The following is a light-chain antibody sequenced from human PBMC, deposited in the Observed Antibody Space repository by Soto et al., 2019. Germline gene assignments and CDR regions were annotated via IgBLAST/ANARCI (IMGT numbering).Light chain of an antibody. J-gene: IGKJ5*01. CDR3: QQYNNWPPVT. CDR1: QSISNN. CDR2: GAS. Sequence: ETVMTQSPGTLSVSPGGRVTLSCRASQSISNNLAWYQQRSGQAPRLLIYGASTRAPGVPARFSGSGSGTDFTLTISSLQSEDFAVYYCQQYNNWPPVTFAQGTRLEIK. V-gene: IGKV3-15*01.